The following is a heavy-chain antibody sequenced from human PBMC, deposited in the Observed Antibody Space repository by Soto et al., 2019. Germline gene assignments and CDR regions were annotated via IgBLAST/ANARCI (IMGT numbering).Heavy chain of an antibody. D-gene: IGHD1-26*01. CDR3: ARRSFPYSGSPLEPWSDALDI. J-gene: IGHJ3*02. CDR1: GFSISTYA. CDR2: ISYNGNNK. Sequence: QVQLVESGGGVVQPGRSLRLSCAASGFSISTYALHWVRQAPGKGPEWVAIISYNGNNKHYAESVKGRFTISRDNSKNTVDLQMNSLRVEDTAMDYCARRSFPYSGSPLEPWSDALDIWGQGTMVTVSS. V-gene: IGHV3-30*04.